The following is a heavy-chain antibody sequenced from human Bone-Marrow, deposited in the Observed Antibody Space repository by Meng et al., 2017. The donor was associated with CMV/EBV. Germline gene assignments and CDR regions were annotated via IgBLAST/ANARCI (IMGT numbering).Heavy chain of an antibody. CDR2: ISSSGSTM. D-gene: IGHD3-3*01. J-gene: IGHJ4*02. CDR3: ARDSPDWSGYVYFDH. CDR1: GFSFSSYE. V-gene: IGHV3-48*03. Sequence: GESLKISCAASGFSFSSYEMNWVRQAPGKGLEWVSYISSSGSTMYYADSVKGRFTISRDNAKISLYLQMHSLSAEDTALYYCARDSPDWSGYVYFDHWGQGTPVTISS.